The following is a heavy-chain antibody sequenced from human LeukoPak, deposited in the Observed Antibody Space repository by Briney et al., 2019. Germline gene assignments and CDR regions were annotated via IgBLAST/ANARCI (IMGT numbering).Heavy chain of an antibody. CDR1: GFTFSSYW. CDR3: ARVWYYDNSDQGGLDY. J-gene: IGHJ4*02. CDR2: IKQDGSEK. D-gene: IGHD3-22*01. V-gene: IGHV3-7*01. Sequence: GGSLRLSCAASGFTFSSYWMSWVCQAPGKGLDWVANIKQDGSEKHYVDSVKGRFTISRDNAKNSLYMQMNILRADDTAVYYCARVWYYDNSDQGGLDYWGQGTLVTVSS.